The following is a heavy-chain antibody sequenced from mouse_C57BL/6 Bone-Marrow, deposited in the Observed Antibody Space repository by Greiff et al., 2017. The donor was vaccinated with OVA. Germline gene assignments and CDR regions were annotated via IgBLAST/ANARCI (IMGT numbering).Heavy chain of an antibody. CDR3: GYGNHYYAMDY. CDR1: GYTFTSYW. V-gene: IGHV1-64*01. Sequence: VQLKQPGAELVKPGASVKLSCKASGYTFTSYWMHWVKQRPGQGLEWIGMIHPNSGSTNYNEKFKSKATLTVDKSSSTAYMQLSSLTSEDSAVYYCGYGNHYYAMDYWGQGTSVTVSS. D-gene: IGHD2-1*01. CDR2: IHPNSGST. J-gene: IGHJ4*01.